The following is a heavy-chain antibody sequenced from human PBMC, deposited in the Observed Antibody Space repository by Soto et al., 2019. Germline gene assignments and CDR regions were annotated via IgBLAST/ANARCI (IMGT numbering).Heavy chain of an antibody. CDR3: ARDNGSGTYYTRY. CDR2: IKSDGSST. J-gene: IGHJ4*02. D-gene: IGHD3-10*01. Sequence: EVQLVESGGGLVQPGGSLRLSCAASGFTFSSYWMHWVRQAPGKGLVWVSRIKSDGSSTSYAGSVKGRFTISRDNAKNTLYLQRNRLRTEDTAVYYCARDNGSGTYYTRYWGQGTLVTVSS. CDR1: GFTFSSYW. V-gene: IGHV3-74*01.